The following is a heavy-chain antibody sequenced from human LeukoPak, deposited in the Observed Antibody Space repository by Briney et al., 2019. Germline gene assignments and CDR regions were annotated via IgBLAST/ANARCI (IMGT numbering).Heavy chain of an antibody. Sequence: VASVHVSCQACRGTLSRYAISGVRPAAGKGVEWMGRIIPILGIANYAQKFQGRVTINADKSTSTAYMELSSLRSEDTAVCYCAREGAGYPEPADAFDIWGQGTMVTVSS. D-gene: IGHD1-14*01. CDR1: RGTLSRYA. V-gene: IGHV1-69*04. J-gene: IGHJ3*02. CDR2: IIPILGIA. CDR3: AREGAGYPEPADAFDI.